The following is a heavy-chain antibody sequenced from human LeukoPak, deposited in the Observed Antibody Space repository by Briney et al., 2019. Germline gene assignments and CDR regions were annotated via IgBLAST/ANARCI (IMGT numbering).Heavy chain of an antibody. Sequence: SVTVSCKASGGTFSSYAISWVRQAPGQGLEWMGGINPIFGTANYAQKFQGRVTITADESTSTAYMELSSLRYEDTDVYYCARVNRYCNSTSCYASYYYYYMDVWGKGTLVTISS. V-gene: IGHV1-69*13. CDR2: INPIFGTA. D-gene: IGHD2-2*01. CDR3: ARVNRYCNSTSCYASYYYYYMDV. CDR1: GGTFSSYA. J-gene: IGHJ6*03.